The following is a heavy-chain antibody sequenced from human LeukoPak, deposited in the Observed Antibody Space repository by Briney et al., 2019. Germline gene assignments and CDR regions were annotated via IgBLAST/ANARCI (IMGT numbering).Heavy chain of an antibody. CDR2: INPNSGDT. CDR1: GYTFTDYY. J-gene: IGHJ5*02. V-gene: IGHV1-2*02. Sequence: ASVKVSCKASGYTFTDYYVYWVRQAPGQALEWMGWINPNSGDTNYAQKFQGRVTMTRDTSISTAYMDLSSLTSDDTAMYYCARMWSTATSGWNWFDPWGQGTLVTVSS. D-gene: IGHD6-13*01. CDR3: ARMWSTATSGWNWFDP.